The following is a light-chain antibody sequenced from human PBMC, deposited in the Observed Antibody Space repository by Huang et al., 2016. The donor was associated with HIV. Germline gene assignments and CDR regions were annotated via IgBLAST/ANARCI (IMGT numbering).Light chain of an antibody. CDR1: QSITNY. CDR3: QQSYSTPRT. CDR2: AAS. V-gene: IGKV1-39*01. Sequence: DIQMTQSPSSLSASVGDRVTITCRASQSITNYLNWYQHQPGKAPKLQIYAASSLQSGVPSRFSGSGSGTDFTRTISSLQPEDFATYYCQQSYSTPRTFGQGTKVEIK. J-gene: IGKJ1*01.